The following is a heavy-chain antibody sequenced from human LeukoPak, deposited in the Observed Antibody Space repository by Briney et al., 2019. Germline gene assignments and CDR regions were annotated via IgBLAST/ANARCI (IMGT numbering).Heavy chain of an antibody. V-gene: IGHV3-21*01. CDR1: GFTFSSYG. J-gene: IGHJ4*02. D-gene: IGHD1-1*01. CDR3: ARDQRATASTGSYFDY. CDR2: VSSSSSYI. Sequence: PGGSLRLSCAASGFTFSSYGMNWVRQAPGKGLEWVSSVSSSSSYIYYAGSVKGRFTISRDNAKNSLSLQMNSLRAEDTAVYYCARDQRATASTGSYFDYWGQGTLVTVSS.